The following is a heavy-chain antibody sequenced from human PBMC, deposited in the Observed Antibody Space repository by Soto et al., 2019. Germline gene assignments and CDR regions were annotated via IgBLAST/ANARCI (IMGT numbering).Heavy chain of an antibody. V-gene: IGHV4-59*01. Sequence: PSETLSLTCTVSGGSISSYYWSWIRQPPGKGLEWIAYIYYSGSTNYNPSLKSRVTISVDTSKNQFSLKLSSVTAADTAVYYCARDPGEYYDILTGYYTPDYAFDIWGQGTVVTVSS. J-gene: IGHJ3*02. CDR2: IYYSGST. CDR1: GGSISSYY. CDR3: ARDPGEYYDILTGYYTPDYAFDI. D-gene: IGHD3-9*01.